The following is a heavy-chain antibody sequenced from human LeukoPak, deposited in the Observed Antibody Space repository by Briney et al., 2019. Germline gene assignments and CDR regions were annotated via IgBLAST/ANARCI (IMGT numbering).Heavy chain of an antibody. Sequence: GRSLRLSCAASGFTFTSYAMSWVRQAPGKGLEWVSTISGSGANTYYADSVKGRFTISRDNSNNTLFLQMNSLRAEDTAVYYCASETPYSDSWWVYWGQGTLVTVCS. V-gene: IGHV3-23*01. J-gene: IGHJ4*02. CDR1: GFTFTSYA. CDR2: ISGSGANT. D-gene: IGHD6-13*01. CDR3: ASETPYSDSWWVY.